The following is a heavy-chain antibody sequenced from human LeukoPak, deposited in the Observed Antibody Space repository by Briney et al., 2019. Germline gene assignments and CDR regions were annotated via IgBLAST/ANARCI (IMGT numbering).Heavy chain of an antibody. CDR3: ARGRIAKIVVVHSFSYGMDV. CDR1: GGSFTDYF. CDR2: IDDYTGDS. Sequence: ETLSLTCTVFGGSFTDYFWTWIRHSPGKGLEWIGEIDDYTGDSKYNPSLNSRVSISLEKSKNQLSLELRSVTAADTAVYYCARGRIAKIVVVHSFSYGMDVWGQGTTVTVSS. D-gene: IGHD3-22*01. V-gene: IGHV4-34*01. J-gene: IGHJ6*02.